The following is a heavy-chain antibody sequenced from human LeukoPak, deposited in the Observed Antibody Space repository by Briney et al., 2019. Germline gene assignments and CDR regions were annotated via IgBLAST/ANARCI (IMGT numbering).Heavy chain of an antibody. Sequence: ASVKVSCKASGGTFSSYASSWVRQAPGQGLEWMGGSIPIFGTANYAQKFQGRVTITTDESTSTAYMELSSLRSEDTAVYYCARDSNYYDSSGYYYGDGYYYYYMDVWGKGTTVTVSS. J-gene: IGHJ6*03. CDR1: GGTFSSYA. V-gene: IGHV1-69*05. D-gene: IGHD3-22*01. CDR3: ARDSNYYDSSGYYYGDGYYYYYMDV. CDR2: SIPIFGTA.